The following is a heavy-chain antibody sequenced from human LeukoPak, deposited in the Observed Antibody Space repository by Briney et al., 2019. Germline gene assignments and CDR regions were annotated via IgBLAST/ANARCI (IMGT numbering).Heavy chain of an antibody. CDR1: GFTFSYYW. Sequence: GGSLRLSCAASGFTFSYYWMTWVRQAPGKGLEWVAYINEEGSEKYYVDSVKGRFTISRDNAKNSLYLHMNSLRAEDTAVYYCASQVTIFGGGKYFDYWGQGTLVTVSS. CDR2: INEEGSEK. CDR3: ASQVTIFGGGKYFDY. J-gene: IGHJ4*02. V-gene: IGHV3-7*05. D-gene: IGHD3-3*01.